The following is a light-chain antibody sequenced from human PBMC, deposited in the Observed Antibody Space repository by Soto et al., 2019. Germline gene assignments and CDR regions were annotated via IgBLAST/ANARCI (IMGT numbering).Light chain of an antibody. CDR1: QSVLYTVNNKNH. CDR3: QQNYSNPWT. V-gene: IGKV4-1*01. CDR2: WAS. Sequence: DIVMTQSPDSLAVSLGERATINCKSSQSVLYTVNNKNHLGWYQQKPGQPPKLPIYWASTREFGVPDRFGGSGSGTDFTLTSSSLQAEDVAIYYCQQNYSNPWTFGQGTKVEIK. J-gene: IGKJ1*01.